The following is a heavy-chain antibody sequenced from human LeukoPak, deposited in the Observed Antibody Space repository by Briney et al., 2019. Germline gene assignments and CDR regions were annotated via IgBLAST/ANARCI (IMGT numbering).Heavy chain of an antibody. V-gene: IGHV4-59*01. J-gene: IGHJ6*03. Sequence: PSETLSLTCTVSGGSISSYYWSWIRQPPGKGLELIGYIYYSGSTNYNPSLKSRVTISVDTSKNQFSLKLSSVTAADTAVYYCARGGHYYYYMDVWGKGTTVTVSS. CDR1: GGSISSYY. D-gene: IGHD3-16*01. CDR3: ARGGHYYYYMDV. CDR2: IYYSGST.